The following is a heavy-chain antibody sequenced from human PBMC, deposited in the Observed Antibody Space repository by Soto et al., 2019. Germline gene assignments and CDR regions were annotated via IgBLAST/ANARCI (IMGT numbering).Heavy chain of an antibody. V-gene: IGHV3-21*01. CDR3: ARFARGDTSDGMDV. CDR2: ISSGGDYI. CDR1: GFAFNAYT. D-gene: IGHD5-18*01. J-gene: IGHJ6*02. Sequence: GGSLRLGCSASGFAFNAYTMNWVRQAPGKGLEWVSSISSGGDYIYYADSVKGRFTISRDNAKNSLYLQMNSLRAEDTALYYCARFARGDTSDGMDVWGQGTTVNV.